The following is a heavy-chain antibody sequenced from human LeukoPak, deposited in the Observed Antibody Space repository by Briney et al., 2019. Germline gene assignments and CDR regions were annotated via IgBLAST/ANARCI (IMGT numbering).Heavy chain of an antibody. D-gene: IGHD6-19*01. J-gene: IGHJ4*02. Sequence: GRSLRLSCAASGFTFSSYAMHWVRQAPGKGLEWVAVISYDGSNKYYADSVKGRFTISRDNSKNTPYLQMNSLRAEDTAVYYSARDHYSSGSYWGQGTLVTVSS. CDR3: ARDHYSSGSY. CDR1: GFTFSSYA. CDR2: ISYDGSNK. V-gene: IGHV3-30*04.